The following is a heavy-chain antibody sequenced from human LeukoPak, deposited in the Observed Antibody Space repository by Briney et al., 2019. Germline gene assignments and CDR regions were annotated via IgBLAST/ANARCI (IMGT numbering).Heavy chain of an antibody. D-gene: IGHD3-22*01. Sequence: GSLRLSCAASGFTFSSYAMSWVRQAPGKGLEGVSAISGSGGSTYYADSVKGRFTISRDNSKNTLYLKMNSLRAEDTAVYYCAKVESHFDSSGFLGYWGQGTLVTVSS. CDR3: AKVESHFDSSGFLGY. CDR1: GFTFSSYA. J-gene: IGHJ4*02. V-gene: IGHV3-23*01. CDR2: ISGSGGST.